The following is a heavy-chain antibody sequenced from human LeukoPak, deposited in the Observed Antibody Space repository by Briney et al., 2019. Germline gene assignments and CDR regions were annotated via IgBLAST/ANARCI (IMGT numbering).Heavy chain of an antibody. CDR1: GYAFTGSY. CDR2: INPNNGFT. V-gene: IGHV1-2*02. CDR3: ARGWGTTGP. Sequence: ASVKVSCKAAGYAFTGSYIHWVRQAPGQGLEWMGWINPNNGFTAYAQNFQGRVTMTRDTSISTAYMDLSRLTSDDTAVYFCARGWGTTGPWGQGTLVTVSS. J-gene: IGHJ5*02. D-gene: IGHD1-1*01.